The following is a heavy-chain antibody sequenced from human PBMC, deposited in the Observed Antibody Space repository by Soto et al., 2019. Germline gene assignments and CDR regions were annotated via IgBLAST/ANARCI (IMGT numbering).Heavy chain of an antibody. Sequence: EVQLLESGGGLVQPGGSLRLSCVGSGFFFSSYTMTWVRQAPGKGLEWVSSFSATSENTYYADSVRGRFTSSRDNSKNTLFLQMNSLTAEDTAMYYCAKARDQQWVRLPFDYWGKGILVIVSS. CDR3: AKARDQQWVRLPFDY. V-gene: IGHV3-23*01. CDR1: GFFFSSYT. J-gene: IGHJ4*02. D-gene: IGHD6-19*01. CDR2: FSATSENT.